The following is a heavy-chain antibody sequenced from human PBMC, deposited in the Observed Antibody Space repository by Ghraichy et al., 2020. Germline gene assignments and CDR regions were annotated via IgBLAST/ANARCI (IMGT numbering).Heavy chain of an antibody. CDR1: GFSFSNYI. CDR2: ISSSSRTI. V-gene: IGHV3-48*02. D-gene: IGHD4-23*01. Sequence: GSLRLSCAASGFSFSNYIMNWVRQAPGKGLEWVSHISSSSRTISYADSVKGRFTVSRDNAKNSLFLQMNSLRDEDTAVYYCARASRVVRFYYYDALDVWGQGTTVTVS. J-gene: IGHJ6*02. CDR3: ARASRVVRFYYYDALDV.